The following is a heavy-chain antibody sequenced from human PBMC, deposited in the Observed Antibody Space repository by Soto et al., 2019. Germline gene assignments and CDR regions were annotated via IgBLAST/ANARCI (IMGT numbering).Heavy chain of an antibody. Sequence: GASVKVSCEACGGTFSSYTISWVRQAPGQGLEWMGRIIPILGIANYAQKFQGRVTMTADTSTNTAYMKLSSLRSEDTAVYFCLSAPSVRLRYFDWRHYVWGKGTTVTVSS. D-gene: IGHD3-9*01. CDR1: GGTFSSYT. V-gene: IGHV1-69*02. J-gene: IGHJ6*04. CDR2: IIPILGIA. CDR3: LSAPSVRLRYFDWRHYV.